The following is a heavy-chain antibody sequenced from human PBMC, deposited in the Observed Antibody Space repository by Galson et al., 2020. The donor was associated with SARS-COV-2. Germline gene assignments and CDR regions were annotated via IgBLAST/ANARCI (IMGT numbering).Heavy chain of an antibody. CDR3: ARIYCSGVTCYHYFGMDV. Sequence: ASVKVSCKDSGYSFTGYYMHWVRQAPGQGLEWMGWNNPNSGGPKYAQKFQGRVTMTRDTSISTAYMELSRLKSDDTAVYYCARIYCSGVTCYHYFGMDVWGQGTAVTVSS. J-gene: IGHJ6*02. CDR1: GYSFTGYY. D-gene: IGHD2-15*01. CDR2: NNPNSGGP. V-gene: IGHV1-2*02.